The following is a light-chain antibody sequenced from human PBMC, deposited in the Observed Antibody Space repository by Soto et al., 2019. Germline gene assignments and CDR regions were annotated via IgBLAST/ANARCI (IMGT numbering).Light chain of an antibody. CDR1: SSDVGDYNY. CDR2: EVS. V-gene: IGLV2-14*01. Sequence: QSALAQPASVSGSPGQSITISCTGTSSDVGDYNYVSWYQQHPGKAPKLMIYEVSNRPSGVSNRFSGSKSGNTASLTISGLQAEDEADYYCSSYTRSNTLYVFGTGSKVTV. J-gene: IGLJ1*01. CDR3: SSYTRSNTLYV.